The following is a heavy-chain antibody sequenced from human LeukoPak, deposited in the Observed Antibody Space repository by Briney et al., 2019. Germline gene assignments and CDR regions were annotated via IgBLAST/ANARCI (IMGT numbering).Heavy chain of an antibody. CDR2: IYSDGST. D-gene: IGHD3-22*01. J-gene: IGHJ4*02. Sequence: GGSLRLSCAASGFTVSSNYMSWVRQAPGKGLEWVSIIYSDGSTYYADSVKGRFTISRDNSKNTLYLQINSLRAEDTAVYYCARDYNYYHSSGYWYYFDYWGQGTLVTVSS. CDR1: GFTVSSNY. CDR3: ARDYNYYHSSGYWYYFDY. V-gene: IGHV3-66*01.